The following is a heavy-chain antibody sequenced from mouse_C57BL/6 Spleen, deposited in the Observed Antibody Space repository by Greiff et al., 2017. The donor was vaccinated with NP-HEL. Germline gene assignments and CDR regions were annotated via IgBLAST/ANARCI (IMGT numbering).Heavy chain of an antibody. V-gene: IGHV1-26*01. J-gene: IGHJ4*01. Sequence: EVQLQQSGPELVKPGASVKISCKASGYTFTDYYMNWVKQSHGKSLEWIGDINPNNGGTSYNQKFKGKATLTVDKSSSTAYMELRSLTSEDSAVYFCARSRYGSSYGAMDYWGQGTSVTVSS. CDR1: GYTFTDYY. CDR3: ARSRYGSSYGAMDY. D-gene: IGHD1-1*01. CDR2: INPNNGGT.